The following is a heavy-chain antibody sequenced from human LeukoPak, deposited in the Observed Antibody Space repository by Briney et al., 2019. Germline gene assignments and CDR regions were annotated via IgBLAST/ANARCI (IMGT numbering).Heavy chain of an antibody. V-gene: IGHV3-23*01. CDR2: ISGSGGST. CDR3: AKFLPTHIVVANSYFDY. J-gene: IGHJ4*02. CDR1: GFTFSSYS. D-gene: IGHD2-21*01. Sequence: PGGSLRLSCAASGFTFSSYSMSWFRRAPGEELEWVSGISGSGGSTYYADSVKGRVTISRDNSKNTLSLQINSLRAEDTAVYYCAKFLPTHIVVANSYFDYWGQGTLVTVSS.